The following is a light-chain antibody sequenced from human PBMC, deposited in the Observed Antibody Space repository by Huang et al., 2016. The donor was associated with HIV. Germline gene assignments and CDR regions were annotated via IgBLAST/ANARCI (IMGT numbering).Light chain of an antibody. CDR3: QQRSNWPPLT. J-gene: IGKJ4*01. CDR1: QSVSKY. V-gene: IGKV3-11*01. CDR2: DAS. Sequence: EIVSTQSPATLSLSPGERATLSCRASQSVSKYLAWYQQKPGEAPRLLIYDASNRATGIPARFSGSGSGTDFTLTINSLEPEDSAVYYCQQRSNWPPLTFGGGTKVEI.